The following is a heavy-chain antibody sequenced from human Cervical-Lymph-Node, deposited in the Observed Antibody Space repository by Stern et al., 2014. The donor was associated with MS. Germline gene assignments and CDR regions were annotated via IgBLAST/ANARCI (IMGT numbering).Heavy chain of an antibody. CDR2: INHDGRTT. D-gene: IGHD2/OR15-2a*01. Sequence: MQLVQSGGGLVQPGGSLRLSCAASGFTFSRSWMYWVRQAPGKGLVWVSRINHDGRTTSYEDSVKGLFTISRDNAKNTLYLQMNSLRAEDTAVYYCARDGLLLYYFDFWGQGILVTVSS. J-gene: IGHJ4*02. V-gene: IGHV3-74*01. CDR3: ARDGLLLYYFDF. CDR1: GFTFSRSW.